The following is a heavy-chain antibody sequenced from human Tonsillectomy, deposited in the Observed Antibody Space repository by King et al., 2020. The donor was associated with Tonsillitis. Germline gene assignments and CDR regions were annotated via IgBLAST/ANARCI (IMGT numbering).Heavy chain of an antibody. J-gene: IGHJ4*02. V-gene: IGHV3-21*01. D-gene: IGHD3-10*01. CDR3: ARDNYGSGGVDDY. CDR1: GFTFSSYS. CDR2: ISSSSSYI. Sequence: VQLVESGGGLVKPGGSLRLSCAASGFTFSSYSMNRVRQAPGKELEWVSSISSSSSYIYYADSVKGRFTISRDNAKNSLYLQMNSLRAEDTAVYYCARDNYGSGGVDDYWGQGTLVTVSS.